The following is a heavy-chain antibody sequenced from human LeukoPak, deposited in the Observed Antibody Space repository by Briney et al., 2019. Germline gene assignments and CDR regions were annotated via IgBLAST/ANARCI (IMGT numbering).Heavy chain of an antibody. Sequence: RGSLRLSCAASGFTFSDYYMSWIRQAPGKGLEWVSYISSSGSTIYYADSVKGRFTISRDNAKNSLYLQMNSLRAEDTAVYYCARVIDFWSGYLDYWGQGTLVSVSS. D-gene: IGHD3-3*01. CDR3: ARVIDFWSGYLDY. CDR2: ISSSGSTI. CDR1: GFTFSDYY. V-gene: IGHV3-11*01. J-gene: IGHJ4*02.